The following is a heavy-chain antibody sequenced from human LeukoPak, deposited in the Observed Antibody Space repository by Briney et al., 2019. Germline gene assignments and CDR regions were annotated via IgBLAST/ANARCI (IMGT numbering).Heavy chain of an antibody. CDR1: GFTFSRYW. Sequence: GGSLRLSCAASGFTFSRYWMHWVRHAPGKGLVWVARIKNDGSTTIYADSVKGRFTISRDNTKNTLYLQMNSLRAEDTTLYYCTRTMMGSNAFDIWGQGTMVTVSS. V-gene: IGHV3-74*01. D-gene: IGHD3-22*01. CDR3: TRTMMGSNAFDI. CDR2: IKNDGSTT. J-gene: IGHJ3*02.